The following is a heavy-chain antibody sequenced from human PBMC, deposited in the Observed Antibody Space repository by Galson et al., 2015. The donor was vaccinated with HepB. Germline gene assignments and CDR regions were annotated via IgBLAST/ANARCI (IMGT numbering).Heavy chain of an antibody. D-gene: IGHD3-10*01. CDR2: IYHSGST. Sequence: SETLSLTCTVSGSSISSGYYWGWIRQPPGKGLEWIGSIYHSGSTYYNPSLKSRVTISVDTSKNQFSLKLSSVTAADTAVYYCARETGPVRGVSPYDYWGQGTLVTVSS. CDR3: ARETGPVRGVSPYDY. J-gene: IGHJ4*02. CDR1: GSSISSGYY. V-gene: IGHV4-38-2*02.